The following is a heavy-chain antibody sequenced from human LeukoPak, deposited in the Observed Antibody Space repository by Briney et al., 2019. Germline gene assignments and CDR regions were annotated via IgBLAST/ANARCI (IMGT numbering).Heavy chain of an antibody. V-gene: IGHV4-4*02. CDR3: AREGWDSSRPGYFDL. CDR1: GGSISSSNW. Sequence: PSETLSLTCAVSGGSISSSNWWSWVRQPPGKGLEWIGEIYHSGSTNYNPSLKSRVTISVDKSKNQFSLKLSSVTAADTAVYYCAREGWDSSRPGYFDLWGRGTLVTVSS. CDR2: IYHSGST. J-gene: IGHJ2*01. D-gene: IGHD6-6*01.